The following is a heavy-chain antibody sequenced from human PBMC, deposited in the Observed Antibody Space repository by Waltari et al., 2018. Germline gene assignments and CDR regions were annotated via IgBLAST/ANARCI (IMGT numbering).Heavy chain of an antibody. V-gene: IGHV1-69*09. CDR2: IIPILGIA. CDR1: GGTFSSYA. CDR3: ARSEPSGYSSYKKNWFDP. Sequence: QVQLVQSGAEVKKPGSSVKVSCKASGGTFSSYANVWVRRDAGHGLEWMGRIIPILGIANYAQKFQGRVTITADKSTSTAYMELSSLRSEDTAVYYCARSEPSGYSSYKKNWFDPWGQGTLVTVSS. D-gene: IGHD3-22*01. J-gene: IGHJ5*02.